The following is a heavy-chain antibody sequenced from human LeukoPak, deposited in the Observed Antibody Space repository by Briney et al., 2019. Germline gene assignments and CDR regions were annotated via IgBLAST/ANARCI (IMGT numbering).Heavy chain of an antibody. J-gene: IGHJ5*02. D-gene: IGHD3-10*01. V-gene: IGHV4-34*01. CDR2: INHSGST. CDR1: GVSFSGYY. Sequence: PSETLSLTCAVYGVSFSGYYWSWIRQPPGKGLEWIGEINHSGSTNYNPSLKSRVTISVDTSKNQFSLKLSSVTAADTAVYYCARLRGQGYYYGSGSYYNPVSQNWFDPWGQGTLVTVSS. CDR3: ARLRGQGYYYGSGSYYNPVSQNWFDP.